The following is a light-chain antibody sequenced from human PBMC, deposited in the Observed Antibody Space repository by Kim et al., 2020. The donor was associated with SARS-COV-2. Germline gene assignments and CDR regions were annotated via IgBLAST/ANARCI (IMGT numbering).Light chain of an antibody. J-gene: IGKJ4*01. V-gene: IGKV1-39*01. Sequence: DIQMTQSPSSLAASVGDRVTIACRASQSISTNLNWYQQKPGKAPKLLIYAASTLQSGVPSRFSGSGSGTDFTLTISSLQPEDDVTYYCYQRNNTPLLTFGGGTKVDIK. CDR2: AAS. CDR3: YQRNNTPLLT. CDR1: QSISTN.